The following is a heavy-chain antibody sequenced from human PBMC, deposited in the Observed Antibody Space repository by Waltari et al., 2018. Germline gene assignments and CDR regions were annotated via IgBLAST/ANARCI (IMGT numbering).Heavy chain of an antibody. Sequence: QLQLQESGPGLVKPSETLSLICTVSGVSFSSSSYYWGWIRQPPGKGLEWIGSIDYRGNTYYYPSLKGRVTISRDTSKNQFSLRLGSVTAADTAVYYCARVKPFDYWGQGTLVTVSS. CDR3: ARVKPFDY. J-gene: IGHJ4*02. CDR1: GVSFSSSSYY. V-gene: IGHV4-39*07. CDR2: IDYRGNT.